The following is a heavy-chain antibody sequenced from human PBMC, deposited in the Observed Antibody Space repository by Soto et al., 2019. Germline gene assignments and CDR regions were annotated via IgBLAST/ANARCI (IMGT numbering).Heavy chain of an antibody. Sequence: EVQLLESGGGLVQPGGSLRLSCAASGFTLSSYALSWVRQAPGKGLNWVSGISGSGDFTFDADSMKGRFTISRDNSVNTLYLQMNSLRVEDTAVYYCARGPTIFGVGVDAFDIWGQGTMVTVSS. CDR3: ARGPTIFGVGVDAFDI. CDR1: GFTLSSYA. D-gene: IGHD3-3*01. V-gene: IGHV3-23*01. CDR2: ISGSGDFT. J-gene: IGHJ3*02.